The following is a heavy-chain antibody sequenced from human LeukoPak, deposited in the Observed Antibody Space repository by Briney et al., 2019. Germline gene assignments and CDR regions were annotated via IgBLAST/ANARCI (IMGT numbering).Heavy chain of an antibody. CDR3: ARGGGGSIAATDLEY. D-gene: IGHD6-25*01. V-gene: IGHV1-2*02. J-gene: IGHJ4*02. CDR1: GYTFTSYY. Sequence: ASVKVSCKASGYTFTSYYMHWVRQAPGQGLEWMGWINPNSGGTNYAQKFQGRVTMTRDTSISTAYMELSRLRSDDTAVYYCARGGGGSIAATDLEYWGQGTLVTVSS. CDR2: INPNSGGT.